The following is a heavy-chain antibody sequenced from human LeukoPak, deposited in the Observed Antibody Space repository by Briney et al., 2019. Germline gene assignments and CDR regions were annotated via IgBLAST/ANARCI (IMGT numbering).Heavy chain of an antibody. CDR3: ARGGYCTGGSCYTSWFDP. D-gene: IGHD2-15*01. Sequence: ASVKVSCKASGYTFTGYYMHWVRQAPGQGLEWMGWINPNSGGTNYAQKFQDRVTMTRDTSISTAYMELSRLRSDDTAVYYCARGGYCTGGSCYTSWFDPWGQGTLVTVSS. CDR2: INPNSGGT. V-gene: IGHV1-2*02. J-gene: IGHJ5*02. CDR1: GYTFTGYY.